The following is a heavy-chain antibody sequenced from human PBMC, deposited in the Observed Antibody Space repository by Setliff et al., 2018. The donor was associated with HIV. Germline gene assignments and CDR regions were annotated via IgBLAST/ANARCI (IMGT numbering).Heavy chain of an antibody. V-gene: IGHV4-4*02. D-gene: IGHD3-9*01. J-gene: IGHJ4*02. CDR3: AIRRNFDWLLTSGPFDY. Sequence: KTSETLSLTCIVSGASIRDSKWWSWVRQPPGKRPEWIGEIDHSGSSDYNPSLKSRVTISVETSKNQFSLKVKSVTAADTAVYYCAIRRNFDWLLTSGPFDYWGQGILVTVSS. CDR1: GASIRDSKW. CDR2: IDHSGSS.